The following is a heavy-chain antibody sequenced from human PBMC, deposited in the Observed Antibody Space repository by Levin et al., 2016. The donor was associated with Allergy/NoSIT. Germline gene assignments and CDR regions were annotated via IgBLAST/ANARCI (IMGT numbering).Heavy chain of an antibody. J-gene: IGHJ4*02. D-gene: IGHD6-13*01. CDR3: GKGGWYPDC. V-gene: IGHV3-23*01. CDR2: ISGSAAST. CDR1: GFTFSSYA. Sequence: GGSLRLSCAASGFTFSSYAMNWVRQAPGKGLEWVAGISGSAASTQYADSVKGRFTISRDNSKSTVYLQMNSLRDEDKGVYYCGKGGWYPDCWGQGTLVTVSS.